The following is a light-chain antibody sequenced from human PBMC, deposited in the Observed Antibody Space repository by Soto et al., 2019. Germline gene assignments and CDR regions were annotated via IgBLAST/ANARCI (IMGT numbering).Light chain of an antibody. CDR1: SSNIGSNT. J-gene: IGLJ1*01. V-gene: IGLV1-44*01. Sequence: QSVLTQPPSASGTPGQRVTISCSGSSSNIGSNTVNWYQQLPGTAPKLPIYSNNQRPSGVPDRFSGSKSGTSASLAISGLQSEDEADYYCAAWDDSLNGPVFGTGTKVTV. CDR3: AAWDDSLNGPV. CDR2: SNN.